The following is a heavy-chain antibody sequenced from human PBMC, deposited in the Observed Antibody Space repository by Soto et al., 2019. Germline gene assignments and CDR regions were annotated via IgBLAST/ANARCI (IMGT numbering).Heavy chain of an antibody. Sequence: SLNGACKAFGDSLSGDAIGWVRQDPGQGLEWMGGIIPIFGTANYAQKFQGRVTITADESTSTAYMELSSLRSEDTAVYYCARGQRFDTDAFDIWGQGTMVTVSS. J-gene: IGHJ3*02. D-gene: IGHD3-16*01. CDR3: ARGQRFDTDAFDI. V-gene: IGHV1-69*13. CDR2: IIPIFGTA. CDR1: GDSLSGDA.